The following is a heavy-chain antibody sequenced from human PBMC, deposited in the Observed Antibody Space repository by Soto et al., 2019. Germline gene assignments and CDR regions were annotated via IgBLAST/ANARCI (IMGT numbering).Heavy chain of an antibody. V-gene: IGHV3-30*18. CDR1: GFTFSSYG. J-gene: IGHJ6*02. D-gene: IGHD3-10*01. CDR3: AKEGGYYGSGSYSVGENYYGMDV. CDR2: ISYDGSNK. Sequence: QVQLVESGGGVVQPGRSLRLSCAASGFTFSSYGMHWVRQAPGKGLEWVAVISYDGSNKYYADSVKGRFTISRDNSKNPVYLQMNSLRAEDTAVYYCAKEGGYYGSGSYSVGENYYGMDVWGQGTTVTVSS.